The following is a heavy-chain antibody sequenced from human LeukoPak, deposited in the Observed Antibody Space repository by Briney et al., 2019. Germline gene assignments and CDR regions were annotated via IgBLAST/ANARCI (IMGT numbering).Heavy chain of an antibody. CDR1: GFTFDDYA. V-gene: IGHV3-9*01. D-gene: IGHD3-22*01. CDR3: AKAPNDSSGYVNDY. J-gene: IGHJ4*02. Sequence: SLRLSCAASGFTFDDYAMHWVRQAPGKGLEWVSGISWNSGSIGYADSVKGRFTISRDNAKNSLYLQMNSLRAEDTALYYCAKAPNDSSGYVNDYWGQGTLVTVSS. CDR2: ISWNSGSI.